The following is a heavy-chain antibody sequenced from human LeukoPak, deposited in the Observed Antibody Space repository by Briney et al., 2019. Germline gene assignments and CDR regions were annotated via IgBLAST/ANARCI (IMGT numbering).Heavy chain of an antibody. D-gene: IGHD4-17*01. J-gene: IGHJ4*02. V-gene: IGHV2-5*01. CDR3: SHRRNSDYGY. CDR1: GFALSHSGVA. CDR2: IYGNDDV. Sequence: SGPTLVNPTQTLTLTCTFSGFALSHSGVAVGWIRQPPGKAPEWLALIYGNDDVRYSPSLQSRLTITKDTSKNQVVLTMTDMDPVDTATYYCSHRRNSDYGYWGQGTLVTVSS.